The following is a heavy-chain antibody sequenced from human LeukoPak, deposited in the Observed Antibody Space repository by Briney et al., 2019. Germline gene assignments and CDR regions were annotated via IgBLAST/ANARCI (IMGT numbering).Heavy chain of an antibody. J-gene: IGHJ5*02. D-gene: IGHD1-26*01. V-gene: IGHV4-59*01. Sequence: SETLSLTCTVSGASINDYYWSWIRQPPGEGLEWIGYFYSRGNTNYNPSLKSRVTISIDTAKNQFSLKLSSVTPADTAVYYCAGEGGNWFDPWGQGTLVTVSS. CDR2: FYSRGNT. CDR3: AGEGGNWFDP. CDR1: GASINDYY.